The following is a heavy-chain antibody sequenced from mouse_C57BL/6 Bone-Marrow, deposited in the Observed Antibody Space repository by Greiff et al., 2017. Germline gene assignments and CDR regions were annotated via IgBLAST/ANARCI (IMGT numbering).Heavy chain of an antibody. J-gene: IGHJ3*01. D-gene: IGHD3-2*02. V-gene: IGHV1-72*01. Sequence: QVQLKQPGAELVKPGASVKLSCKASGYTFTSYWMHWVKQRPGRGLEWIGRIDPNSGGTKYKEKFKSKATLTVDKPSSTAYMQLSSLTSEDSAVYYCARRASSGYGFAYWGQGTLVTVSA. CDR2: IDPNSGGT. CDR3: ARRASSGYGFAY. CDR1: GYTFTSYW.